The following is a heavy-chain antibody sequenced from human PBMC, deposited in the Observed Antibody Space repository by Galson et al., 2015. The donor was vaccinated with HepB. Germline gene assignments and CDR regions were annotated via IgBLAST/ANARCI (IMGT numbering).Heavy chain of an antibody. J-gene: IGHJ4*02. CDR2: FTGSSTPI. Sequence: SLRLSCAASGFTFSTYSINCARQAPGKGLECVSYFTGSSTPIHYADSVKGRFTISRDNAKNSVYLQMNSLRAENTAVYYCSRVGYGYYSSDYWGQGTLVTVSS. V-gene: IGHV3-48*04. CDR1: GFTFSTYS. D-gene: IGHD3-10*01. CDR3: SRVGYGYYSSDY.